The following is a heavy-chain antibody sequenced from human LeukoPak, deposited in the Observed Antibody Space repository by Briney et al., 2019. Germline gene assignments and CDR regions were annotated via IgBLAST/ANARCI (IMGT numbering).Heavy chain of an antibody. CDR1: GGSFNGHY. D-gene: IGHD2-21*02. J-gene: IGHJ6*03. Sequence: SETLSLTCNVSGGSFNGHYWTWIRQPAGKGLEWIAEINHIGTTNHNPSLKSRLTVSTDTSKNQFFLKLRSVTAADTALYYCARLVVTAPQNHYYMDVWGEGTTVTVSS. CDR2: INHIGTT. V-gene: IGHV4-34*01. CDR3: ARLVVTAPQNHYYMDV.